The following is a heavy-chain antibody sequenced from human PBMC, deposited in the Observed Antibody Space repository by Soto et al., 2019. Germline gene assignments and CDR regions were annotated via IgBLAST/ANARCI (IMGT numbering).Heavy chain of an antibody. CDR2: SSTYNGNT. CDR1: GYTFTSYG. V-gene: IGHV1-18*01. J-gene: IGHJ3*02. CDR3: ARAPGYRTTWQQAFDI. D-gene: IGHD5-12*01. Sequence: QVQLVQSGAEVKKPGASVKVSCKASGYTFTSYGISWVRQAPGQGPEWMGRSSTYNGNTNYVQRLQGRVTMTTDTSTTTAYMALRSLRYDDTAVSFCARAPGYRTTWQQAFDIWGQGTMVTVSS.